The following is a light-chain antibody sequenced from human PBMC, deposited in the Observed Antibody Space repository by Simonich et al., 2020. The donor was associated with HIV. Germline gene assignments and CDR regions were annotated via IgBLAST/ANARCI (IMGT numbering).Light chain of an antibody. V-gene: IGKV1-5*03. CDR1: KSISSW. J-gene: IGKJ4*01. CDR3: QQYYSYPLT. Sequence: DSQMTQSPSTLSASVGDRVTIPCRASKSISSWLAWYQHKPGKVPKLLIYKASSLESGVPSRFSGSGSGTDFTLTISCLQSEDFATYYCQQYYSYPLTFGGGTKVEIK. CDR2: KAS.